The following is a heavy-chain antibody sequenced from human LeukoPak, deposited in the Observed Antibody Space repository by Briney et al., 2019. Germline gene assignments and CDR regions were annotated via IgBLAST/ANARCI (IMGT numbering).Heavy chain of an antibody. Sequence: GASVKVSCKASGYTFTSYYMHWVRQAPGQGLEWMGWINPNSGGTNFAQKFQYRVTMTRDTSISTAYMELSRLRSDDSAVYYCARSPDILTGEDFDYWGQGTLVTVSS. D-gene: IGHD3-9*01. CDR1: GYTFTSYY. CDR2: INPNSGGT. CDR3: ARSPDILTGEDFDY. V-gene: IGHV1-2*02. J-gene: IGHJ4*02.